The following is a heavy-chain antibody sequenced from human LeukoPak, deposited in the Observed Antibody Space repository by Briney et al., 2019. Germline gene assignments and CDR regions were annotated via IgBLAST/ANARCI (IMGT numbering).Heavy chain of an antibody. J-gene: IGHJ2*01. CDR3: ARDLRPIEGYSDL. V-gene: IGHV4-39*07. CDR1: GGSISSGGYY. D-gene: IGHD2-15*01. Sequence: PSETLSLTCTVSGGSISSGGYYWGWVRQPPGKGLEWIGTIYYSGNTYYNPSLRSRITISVDASKNQFSLKLSSVTAADTAVYYCARDLRPIEGYSDLWGRGTLVTVSS. CDR2: IYYSGNT.